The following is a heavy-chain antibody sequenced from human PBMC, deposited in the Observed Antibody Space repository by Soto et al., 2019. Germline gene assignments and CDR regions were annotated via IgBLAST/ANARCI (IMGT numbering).Heavy chain of an antibody. J-gene: IGHJ6*02. CDR1: GFTFSNSW. V-gene: IGHV3-7*03. CDR2: INQDGSEK. CDR3: ARDYRLGGYYYGMDV. Sequence: PGGSLRLSCAVSGFTFSNSWMSWVRQTPGKGLEWVANINQDGSEKYYVDSVKGRFTISRDNAKNSLYLQMSSLRAEDTASYHCARDYRLGGYYYGMDVWGQGTTVTVSS. D-gene: IGHD7-27*01.